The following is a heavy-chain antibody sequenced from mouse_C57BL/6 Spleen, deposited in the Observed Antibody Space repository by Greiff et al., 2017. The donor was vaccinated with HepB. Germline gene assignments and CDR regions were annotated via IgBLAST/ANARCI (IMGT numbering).Heavy chain of an antibody. D-gene: IGHD2-2*01. CDR2: ISYSGST. Sequence: EVQLQESGPGMVKPSQSLSLTCTVTGYSITSGYDWHWIRHFPGNKLEWMGYISYSGSTNYNPSLKSRISITHDTSKNHFFLKLNSVTTEDTATYYCASSTMVTYYAMDYWGQGTSVTVSS. V-gene: IGHV3-1*01. CDR1: GYSITSGYD. CDR3: ASSTMVTYYAMDY. J-gene: IGHJ4*01.